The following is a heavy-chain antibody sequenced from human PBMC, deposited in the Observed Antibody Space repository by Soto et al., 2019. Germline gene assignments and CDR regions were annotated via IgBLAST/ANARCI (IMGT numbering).Heavy chain of an antibody. Sequence: SETLSLTCAVYGGSFSGYYWSWIRQPPGKGLEWIGEINHSGSTNYNPSLKSRVTISVDTSKNQFSLKLSSLTAADTAVYYCASRSMGGDYWGQGTLVTVSS. J-gene: IGHJ4*02. D-gene: IGHD3-16*01. CDR3: ASRSMGGDY. V-gene: IGHV4-34*01. CDR1: GGSFSGYY. CDR2: INHSGST.